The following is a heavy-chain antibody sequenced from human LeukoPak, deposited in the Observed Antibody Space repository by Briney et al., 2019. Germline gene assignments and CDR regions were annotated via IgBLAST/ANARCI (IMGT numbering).Heavy chain of an antibody. D-gene: IGHD6-13*01. V-gene: IGHV3-30*18. CDR2: ISSDGANE. CDR3: AKDSSTSNHYYGLDV. CDR1: GFPFSSYG. J-gene: IGHJ6*02. Sequence: GGSLRLSCAASGFPFSSYGMHWVRQAPGKGLEWLASISSDGANENYADSVKGRFTISRDNSKNTLYLQMNSLRGDDTGMYFCAKDSSTSNHYYGLDVWGQGTTVTVSS.